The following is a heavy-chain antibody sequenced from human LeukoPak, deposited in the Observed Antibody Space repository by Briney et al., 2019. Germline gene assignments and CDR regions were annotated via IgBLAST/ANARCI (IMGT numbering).Heavy chain of an antibody. CDR3: TRGSITYYYMDV. CDR2: IYYSGST. Sequence: SETLSLTCTVSGGSISSYYWSWIRQPPGKGLEWIGYIYYSGSTNYNPSLKSRVTISVDTSKNQFSLKLSSVTAADTAVYYCTRGSITYYYMDVWGKGTTVTISS. V-gene: IGHV4-59*01. J-gene: IGHJ6*03. D-gene: IGHD1-14*01. CDR1: GGSISSYY.